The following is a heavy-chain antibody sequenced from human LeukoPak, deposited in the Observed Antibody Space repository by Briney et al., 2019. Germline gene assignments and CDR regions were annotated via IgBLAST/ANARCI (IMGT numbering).Heavy chain of an antibody. J-gene: IGHJ1*01. CDR3: ARAPSEIGGYYPEYFRH. Sequence: PGGSLRLSCAASGFTFSSYWMHWVRQAPGKGLVWVSRMKSDGSTNYADSVKGRFTISSDNAKNTVSLQMNSLRAEDTGVYYCARAPSEIGGYYPEYFRHWGQGTLVTVSS. CDR2: MKSDGST. V-gene: IGHV3-74*01. D-gene: IGHD3-22*01. CDR1: GFTFSSYW.